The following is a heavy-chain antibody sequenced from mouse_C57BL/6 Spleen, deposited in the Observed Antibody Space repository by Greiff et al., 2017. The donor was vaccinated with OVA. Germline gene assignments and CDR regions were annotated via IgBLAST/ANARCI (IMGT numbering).Heavy chain of an antibody. CDR1: GYTFTSYW. J-gene: IGHJ2*01. CDR3: AREDYGSSYGY. D-gene: IGHD1-1*01. Sequence: VQLQQSGAELVRPGSSVKLSCKASGYTFTSYWMDWVKQRPGQGLEWIGNIYPSDSETHYNQKFKDKATLTVDKSSSTAYMQLSSLTSEDSAVYYCAREDYGSSYGYWGQGTTLTVSS. V-gene: IGHV1-61*01. CDR2: IYPSDSET.